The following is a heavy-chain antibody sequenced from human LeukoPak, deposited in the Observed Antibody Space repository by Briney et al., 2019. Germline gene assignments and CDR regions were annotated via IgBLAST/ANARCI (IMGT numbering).Heavy chain of an antibody. D-gene: IGHD3-10*01. J-gene: IGHJ3*02. CDR1: GFTFSSYS. CDR2: ISSSSSYI. V-gene: IGHV3-21*01. CDR3: ARDVPAYYYGPDAFDI. Sequence: GGSLRLSCAASGFTFSSYSMNWVRQAPGKGLELVSSISSSSSYIYYADSVKGRFTISRDNAKNSLYLQMNSLRAEDTAVYCCARDVPAYYYGPDAFDIWGQGTMVTVSS.